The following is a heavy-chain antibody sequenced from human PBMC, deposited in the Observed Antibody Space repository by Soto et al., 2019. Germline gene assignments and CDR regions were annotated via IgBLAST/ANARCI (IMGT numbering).Heavy chain of an antibody. CDR2: INAGNGNT. CDR1: GYTFTSYA. V-gene: IGHV1-3*01. D-gene: IGHD3-10*01. Sequence: ASVKVSCKASGYTFTSYAMHWVRQAPGQRLEWMGWINAGNGNTKYSQKFQGRVTITRDTSASTAYMGLSSLRSEDTAVYYCARDLGFGLSDYWGQRTLVTVSS. CDR3: ARDLGFGLSDY. J-gene: IGHJ4*02.